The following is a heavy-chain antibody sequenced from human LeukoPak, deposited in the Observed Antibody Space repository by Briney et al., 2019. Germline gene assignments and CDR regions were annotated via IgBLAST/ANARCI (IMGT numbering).Heavy chain of an antibody. J-gene: IGHJ3*02. V-gene: IGHV1-69*13. D-gene: IGHD3-22*01. CDR2: IIPIFGTA. Sequence: GASVKVSCKASGYTFTGYYMHWVRQAPGQGLEWMGGIIPIFGTANYAQKFQGRVTITADESTSTAYMELSSLRSEDTAVYYCARDRGYYGPFSDAFDIWGQGTMVTVSS. CDR1: GYTFTGYY. CDR3: ARDRGYYGPFSDAFDI.